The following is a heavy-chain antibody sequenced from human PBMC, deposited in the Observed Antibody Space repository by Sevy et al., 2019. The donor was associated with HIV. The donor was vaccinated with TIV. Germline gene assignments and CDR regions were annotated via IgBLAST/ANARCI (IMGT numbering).Heavy chain of an antibody. V-gene: IGHV4-34*01. Sequence: SETLSLTCAVYGGSFSGYYWSWIRQPPGKGLEWIGEINHSGSTNYNPSLKSRVTISVDTSKNQFSLKLSSVTAAGTAVYYCARAGRRRFGEYLDYWGQGTLVTVSS. D-gene: IGHD3-10*01. J-gene: IGHJ4*02. CDR2: INHSGST. CDR1: GGSFSGYY. CDR3: ARAGRRRFGEYLDY.